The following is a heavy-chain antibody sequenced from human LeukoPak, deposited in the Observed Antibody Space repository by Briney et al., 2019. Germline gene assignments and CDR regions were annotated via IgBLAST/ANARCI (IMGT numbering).Heavy chain of an antibody. CDR1: GFTFSSYG. J-gene: IGHJ4*02. V-gene: IGHV3-30*18. D-gene: IGHD1-20*01. CDR2: ISYDGSNK. Sequence: GGSLRLSCAASGFTFSSYGMHWVRQAPGKGLEWVAVISYDGSNKYYADSVKGRFTISRDNSKNTLYLQMNSLRAEDTAVYYCANNWNYPDYWGQGALVTVSS. CDR3: ANNWNYPDY.